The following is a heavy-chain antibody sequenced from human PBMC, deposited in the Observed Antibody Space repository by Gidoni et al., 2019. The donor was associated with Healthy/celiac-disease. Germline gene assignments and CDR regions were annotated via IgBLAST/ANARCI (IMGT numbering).Heavy chain of an antibody. D-gene: IGHD3-3*01. V-gene: IGHV1-2*02. CDR2: INPNSGGT. J-gene: IGHJ6*02. CDR1: GYTFTGYY. CDR3: ARDMRSGYSYYYYYGMDV. Sequence: QVQLVQSGAEVKKPGASVKVSCKASGYTFTGYYMHWVRQAPGQGLEWMGWINPNSGGTNYAQKFQGRVTMTRDTSISTAYMELSRLRSDDTAVYYCARDMRSGYSYYYYYGMDVWGQGTTVTVSS.